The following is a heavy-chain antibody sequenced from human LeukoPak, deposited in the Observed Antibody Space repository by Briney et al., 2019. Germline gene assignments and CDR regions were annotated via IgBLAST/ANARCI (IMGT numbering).Heavy chain of an antibody. D-gene: IGHD3-3*01. J-gene: IGHJ4*02. Sequence: ASVKVSCKASGYTFTSYDINWVRQATGPGLEWMGWMNPNSGNTGYAQKFQGRVTMTRNTSISTAYMELSSLRSEDTAVYYCARGRGDYDFWSGYYQLDYWGQGTLVTVSS. CDR3: ARGRGDYDFWSGYYQLDY. CDR2: MNPNSGNT. V-gene: IGHV1-8*01. CDR1: GYTFTSYD.